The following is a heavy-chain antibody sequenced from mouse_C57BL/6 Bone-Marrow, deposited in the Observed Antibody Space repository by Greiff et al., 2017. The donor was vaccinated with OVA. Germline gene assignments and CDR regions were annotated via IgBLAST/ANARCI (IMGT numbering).Heavy chain of an antibody. CDR3: ACYSTRFAY. D-gene: IGHD2-5*01. Sequence: QVQLQQPVAELVMPGASVQLSCKASGYTFTSYWMHWVNQRPGQGLEWIGELDPSDRYTYYNQKVKGKSPFTLDKASNTAYMQLSSLTSEYSAVYYCACYSTRFAYWGQGTLVTVSA. V-gene: IGHV1-69*01. J-gene: IGHJ3*01. CDR2: LDPSDRYT. CDR1: GYTFTSYW.